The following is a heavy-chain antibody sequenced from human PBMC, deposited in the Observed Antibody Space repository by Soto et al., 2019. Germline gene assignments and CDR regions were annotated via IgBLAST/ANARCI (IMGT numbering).Heavy chain of an antibody. Sequence: GGSLRLSCAASGFTFSSYGMHWVRQAPGKGLEWVAVIWYDGSNKYYADSVKGRFTISRDNSKNTLYLQMNSLRAEDTAVYYCARDLTPPSAFDIWGQGTMVTVSS. D-gene: IGHD3-16*01. J-gene: IGHJ3*02. V-gene: IGHV3-33*01. CDR3: ARDLTPPSAFDI. CDR2: IWYDGSNK. CDR1: GFTFSSYG.